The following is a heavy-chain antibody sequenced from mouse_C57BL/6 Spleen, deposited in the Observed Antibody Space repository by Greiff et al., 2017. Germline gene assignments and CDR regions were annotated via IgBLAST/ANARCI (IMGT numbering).Heavy chain of an antibody. CDR2: INPGSGGT. V-gene: IGHV1-54*01. CDR3: ARRFYYYGSSYWYFDV. J-gene: IGHJ1*03. D-gene: IGHD1-1*01. CDR1: GYAFTNYL. Sequence: VQLQQSGAELVRPGTSVKVSCKASGYAFTNYLIEWVKQRPGQGLEWIGVINPGSGGTNYNEKFKGKATLTADKSSSTAYMQLSSLTSEDSAVYFCARRFYYYGSSYWYFDVWGTGTTVTVSS.